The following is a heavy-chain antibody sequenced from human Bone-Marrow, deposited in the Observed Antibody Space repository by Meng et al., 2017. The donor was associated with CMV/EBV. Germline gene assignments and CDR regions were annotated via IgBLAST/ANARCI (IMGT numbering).Heavy chain of an antibody. D-gene: IGHD1-14*01. CDR1: GFTFSSYS. Sequence: GSLKISCAASGFTFSSYSMDWVRQAPGKGLEWVSSISSSSSYIYYADSVKGRFTISRDNAKNSLYLQMNSLSAEDTAVYYCARDRKTTDYFDYWGRGTLVTVSS. J-gene: IGHJ4*02. CDR3: ARDRKTTDYFDY. CDR2: ISSSSSYI. V-gene: IGHV3-21*01.